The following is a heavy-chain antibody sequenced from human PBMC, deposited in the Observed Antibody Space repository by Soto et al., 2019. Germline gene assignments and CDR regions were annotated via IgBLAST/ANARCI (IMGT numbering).Heavy chain of an antibody. Sequence: SETLSLTCTVSGGSISSGGYYWSWIRQHPGKGLEWIGYIYYSGSTYYNPSLKSRVTISVDTSKNQFSLKLSSVTAADTAVYYCASSSSWVELGAFDIWGQGTMVTVSS. V-gene: IGHV4-31*03. D-gene: IGHD6-6*01. CDR2: IYYSGST. CDR1: GGSISSGGYY. J-gene: IGHJ3*02. CDR3: ASSSSWVELGAFDI.